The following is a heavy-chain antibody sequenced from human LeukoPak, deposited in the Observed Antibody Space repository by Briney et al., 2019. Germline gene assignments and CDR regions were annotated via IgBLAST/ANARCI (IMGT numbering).Heavy chain of an antibody. CDR1: GFTFSDYY. D-gene: IGHD3-10*01. Sequence: GGSLRLSCAASGFTFSDYYMSWIRQAPGKGLEWVSYISSSGSTIYYADSVKGRFTISRDNAKNSLYLQMNSLRAEDTAVYYCARDPAAITPPGLLSDVDDYWGRGTLVTVSS. CDR3: ARDPAAITPPGLLSDVDDY. J-gene: IGHJ4*02. CDR2: ISSSGSTI. V-gene: IGHV3-11*04.